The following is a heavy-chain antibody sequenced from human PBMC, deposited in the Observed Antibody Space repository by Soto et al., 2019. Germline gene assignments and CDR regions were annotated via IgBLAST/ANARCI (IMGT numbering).Heavy chain of an antibody. CDR1: GGSISTTHW. J-gene: IGHJ4*02. V-gene: IGHV4-4*02. CDR3: ASFKVNDRDLDF. Sequence: SETLSLTCAVSGGSISTTHWWTWVRQPPGKGLEWTGEIYHSGSTYYNPSLKSRVTISVDNSKNQFSLKLSSVTAADTAVYDCASFKVNDRDLDFWGQRTLVTCSS. CDR2: IYHSGST.